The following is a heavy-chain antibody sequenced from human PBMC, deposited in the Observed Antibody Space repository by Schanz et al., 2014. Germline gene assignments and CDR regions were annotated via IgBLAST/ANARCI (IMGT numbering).Heavy chain of an antibody. J-gene: IGHJ3*02. V-gene: IGHV3-33*06. Sequence: QIQLVESGGGVVQPGTSLRLSCTISGFTFSSYGMHWVRQAPGKGLEWVAVIWYDGNNKYYADSVKGRFTISRDNSKNILYLQMNSLRAEDTALYYCAKDPHKDYGGKPQTFDIWGQGTMVTVSS. CDR3: AKDPHKDYGGKPQTFDI. D-gene: IGHD4-17*01. CDR2: IWYDGNNK. CDR1: GFTFSSYG.